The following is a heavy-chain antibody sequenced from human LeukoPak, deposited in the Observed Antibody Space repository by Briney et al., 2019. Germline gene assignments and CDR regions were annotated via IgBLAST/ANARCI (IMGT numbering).Heavy chain of an antibody. Sequence: ASVKVSCKASGYTFTGYYMHWVRQAPGQGLEWMGRINPNSGGTNYAQKFQGRVTMTRDTSISTAYMELSRLRSDDTAVYHCASWDDRYCSGGSCPFFDYWGQGTLVTVSS. V-gene: IGHV1-2*06. CDR1: GYTFTGYY. CDR2: INPNSGGT. D-gene: IGHD2-15*01. J-gene: IGHJ4*02. CDR3: ASWDDRYCSGGSCPFFDY.